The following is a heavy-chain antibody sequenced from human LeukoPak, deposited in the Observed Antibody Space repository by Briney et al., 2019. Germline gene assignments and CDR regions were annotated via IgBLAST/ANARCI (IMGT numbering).Heavy chain of an antibody. V-gene: IGHV1-18*01. CDR2: ISAYNDDT. D-gene: IGHD1-1*01. CDR3: ARDAARTTTPGGPDY. J-gene: IGHJ4*02. Sequence: ASVKVSCKASGYTFASYGISWVRQAPGQGLEWMGWISAYNDDTKLAQNLQGRLTMTTDTSTGTAYMELRTPTSDDTALYYCARDAARTTTPGGPDYWGQGTLVTVSS. CDR1: GYTFASYG.